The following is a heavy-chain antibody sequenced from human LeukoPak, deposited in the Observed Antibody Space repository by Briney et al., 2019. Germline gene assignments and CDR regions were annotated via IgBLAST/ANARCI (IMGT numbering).Heavy chain of an antibody. CDR1: GGSISSYY. Sequence: SETLSLTCTVSGGSISSYYWSWIRHPPGKGLEWIGYIYYSGSTNYNPSLKSRVAISVDTSKNQFSLKLSSVTAADTAVYYCARGEPDSYGGPVEDYWGQGTLVTVSS. D-gene: IGHD5-18*01. CDR2: IYYSGST. V-gene: IGHV4-59*01. J-gene: IGHJ4*02. CDR3: ARGEPDSYGGPVEDY.